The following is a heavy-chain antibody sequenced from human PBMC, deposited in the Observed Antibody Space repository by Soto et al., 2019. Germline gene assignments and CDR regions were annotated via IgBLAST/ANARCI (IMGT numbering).Heavy chain of an antibody. CDR1: GFTFSDYY. V-gene: IGHV3-11*01. CDR3: ARETNGFMGAIAPAGYYYYGMDV. D-gene: IGHD1-26*01. CDR2: ISSSGSTI. Sequence: QVQLVESGGGLVKPGGSLRLSCAASGFTFSDYYMSWIRQAPGKGLEWVSYISSSGSTIYYADSVKGRFTISRDNAKNSLYLQMNSLIAEDTAVYYCARETNGFMGAIAPAGYYYYGMDVWGQGTTVTVSS. J-gene: IGHJ6*02.